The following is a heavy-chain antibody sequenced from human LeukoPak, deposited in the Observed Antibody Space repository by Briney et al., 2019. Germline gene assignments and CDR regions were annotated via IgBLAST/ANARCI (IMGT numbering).Heavy chain of an antibody. D-gene: IGHD3-3*01. Sequence: ASVKVSCRASGYTFTSYDINWVRQATGQGLEWMGWMNPNSGNTGYAQKFQGRVTMTRNTSISTAYMELSSLRSEYTAVYYCARVASELLEWYYYYYMDVWAKGPRSPSP. V-gene: IGHV1-8*01. J-gene: IGHJ6*03. CDR2: MNPNSGNT. CDR3: ARVASELLEWYYYYYMDV. CDR1: GYTFTSYD.